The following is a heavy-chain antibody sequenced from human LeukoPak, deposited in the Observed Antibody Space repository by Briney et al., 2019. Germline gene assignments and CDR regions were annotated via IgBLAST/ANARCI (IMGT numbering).Heavy chain of an antibody. Sequence: ASVKVSCKASGYTFTSYAMNWVRQAPGQGLEWMGSINTNTGNPTYAQGFTGRFVFSLDTSVSTAYLQISSLKAEDTAVYYCARDGEYSSSWYVNFWKNWFDPWGQGTLVTVSS. CDR2: INTNTGNP. V-gene: IGHV7-4-1*02. J-gene: IGHJ5*02. CDR1: GYTFTSYA. CDR3: ARDGEYSSSWYVNFWKNWFDP. D-gene: IGHD6-13*01.